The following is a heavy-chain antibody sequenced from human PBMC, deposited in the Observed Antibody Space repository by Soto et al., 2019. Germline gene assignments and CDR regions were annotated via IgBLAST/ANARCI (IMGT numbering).Heavy chain of an antibody. J-gene: IGHJ4*02. D-gene: IGHD3-10*01. CDR3: ARSSYYYGSGSYAYIDY. Sequence: HPGGSLRLSCAASGFTFSSYAMSWVRQAPGKGLEWVSAISGSGGSTYYADSVKGRFTISRDNSKNTLYLQMNSLRAEDTAVYYCARSSYYYGSGSYAYIDYWGQGTLVTVSS. CDR1: GFTFSSYA. V-gene: IGHV3-23*01. CDR2: ISGSGGST.